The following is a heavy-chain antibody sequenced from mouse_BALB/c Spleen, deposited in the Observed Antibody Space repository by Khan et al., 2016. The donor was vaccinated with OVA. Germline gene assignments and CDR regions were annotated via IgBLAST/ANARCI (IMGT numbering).Heavy chain of an antibody. CDR3: AREGAAYYRYDGGAMDY. D-gene: IGHD2-14*01. CDR1: GYTFTTAG. CDR2: INTHSGVP. J-gene: IGHJ4*01. Sequence: QIQLVQSGPELKKPGETVRISCKASGYTFTTAGMQWVQKMPGKGLKWIGWINTHSGVPKYAEDFKGRFAFSLETSANTANLQITNLKNEDTATYFCAREGAAYYRYDGGAMDYRGQGTAVTVSS. V-gene: IGHV9-4*02.